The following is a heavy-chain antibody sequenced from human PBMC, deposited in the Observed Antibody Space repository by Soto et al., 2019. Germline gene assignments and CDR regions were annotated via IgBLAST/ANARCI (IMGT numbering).Heavy chain of an antibody. J-gene: IGHJ5*02. Sequence: ASVKVSCKASGGTFSSYAISWVRQAPGQGLEWMGGIIPIFGTANYAQKFQGRVTITADESTSTAYMELGSLRSEDTAVYYCAGDGGGDYGSGSYYAGYNWFDPWGQGTLVTVSS. CDR2: IIPIFGTA. V-gene: IGHV1-69*13. D-gene: IGHD3-10*01. CDR3: AGDGGGDYGSGSYYAGYNWFDP. CDR1: GGTFSSYA.